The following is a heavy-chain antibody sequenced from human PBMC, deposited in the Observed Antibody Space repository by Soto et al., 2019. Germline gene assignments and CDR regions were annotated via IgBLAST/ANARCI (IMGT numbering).Heavy chain of an antibody. D-gene: IGHD3-10*01. CDR2: IVVGSGNT. V-gene: IGHV1-58*01. CDR3: AAVPVRGVIWYYYGMDV. CDR1: GFTFTSSA. J-gene: IGHJ6*02. Sequence: QMQLVQSGPEVKKPGTSVKVSCKASGFTFTSSAVQWVRQARGQRLEWIGWIVVGSGNTNYAQKFQARVTIPRDMSTSTAYMELSSLRSEDTAVYYCAAVPVRGVIWYYYGMDVWGQGTTVTVSS.